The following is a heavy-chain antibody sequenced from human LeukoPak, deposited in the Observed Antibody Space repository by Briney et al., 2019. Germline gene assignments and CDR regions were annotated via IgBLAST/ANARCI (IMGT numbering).Heavy chain of an antibody. J-gene: IGHJ4*02. CDR2: ISYDGSNK. CDR3: AKDRESTMVRGVISPFDY. CDR1: GFTFSSYG. D-gene: IGHD3-10*01. V-gene: IGHV3-30*18. Sequence: QPGGSLRLSCAASGFTFSSYGMHWVRQAPGKWLEWVAVISYDGSNKYYADSVKGRFTISRDNSKNTLYLQMNSLRAEDTAVYYCAKDRESTMVRGVISPFDYWGQGTLVTVSS.